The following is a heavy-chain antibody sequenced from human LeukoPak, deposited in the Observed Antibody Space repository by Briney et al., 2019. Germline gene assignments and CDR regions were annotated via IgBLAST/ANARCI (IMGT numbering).Heavy chain of an antibody. CDR3: ARVSPDTATDYGWFDP. V-gene: IGHV4-59*01. J-gene: IGHJ5*02. CDR1: GDSISLFY. Sequence: PSETLSLTCIVSGDSISLFYWSWIRQPPGKGLEWIGYIHYSGRTNYNPSLKSRVTMSLDTSKNHFSLKLRSVTAADTDVYYCARVSPDTATDYGWFDPWGQGSLVTVSS. CDR2: IHYSGRT. D-gene: IGHD5-18*01.